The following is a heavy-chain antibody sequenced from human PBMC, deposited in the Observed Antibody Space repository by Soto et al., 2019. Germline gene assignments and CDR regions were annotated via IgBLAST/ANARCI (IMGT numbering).Heavy chain of an antibody. V-gene: IGHV4-39*01. CDR2: IYHSGST. J-gene: IGHJ5*02. Sequence: SETLSLTCTVSGGSISSSSYYWGWIRQPPGKGLEWIGSIYHSGSTYYNPSLKSRVTISVATSKNQFSLKLSSVTAAAPAVYNCASGTNYYVSSGDSGLDPWGQGTLVTVSS. CDR1: GGSISSSSYY. CDR3: ASGTNYYVSSGDSGLDP. D-gene: IGHD3-22*01.